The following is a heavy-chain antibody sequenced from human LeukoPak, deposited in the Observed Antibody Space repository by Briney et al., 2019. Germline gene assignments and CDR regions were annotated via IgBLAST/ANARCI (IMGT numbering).Heavy chain of an antibody. Sequence: PSETLSLTCTVSGGSISSYYWSWIRQPAGKGLEWIGRIFSSGNTNYNTSLKSRVTMSLDTSKNQFSLKLSSVTAADTAVYYCAREKVGATFDYWGQGTLVTVSS. J-gene: IGHJ4*02. CDR2: IFSSGNT. V-gene: IGHV4-4*07. CDR1: GGSISSYY. CDR3: AREKVGATFDY. D-gene: IGHD1-26*01.